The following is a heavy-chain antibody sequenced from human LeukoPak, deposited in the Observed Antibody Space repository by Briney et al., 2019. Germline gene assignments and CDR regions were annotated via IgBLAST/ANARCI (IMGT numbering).Heavy chain of an antibody. V-gene: IGHV3-7*01. Sequence: PGGSLRLSCVASGFTFSSYWMGWVRQAPGKGLEWVANMKQDGSAKHYADSVKGRFSISRGNSKNSVYLQMDSLRAEDTAVYYCARDNVGALDYWGHGTLVTVSS. CDR1: GFTFSSYW. J-gene: IGHJ4*01. CDR3: ARDNVGALDY. D-gene: IGHD1-26*01. CDR2: MKQDGSAK.